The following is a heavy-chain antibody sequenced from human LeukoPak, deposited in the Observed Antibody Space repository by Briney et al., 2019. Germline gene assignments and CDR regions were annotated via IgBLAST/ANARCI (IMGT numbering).Heavy chain of an antibody. CDR1: GFTFSSYG. J-gene: IGHJ4*02. D-gene: IGHD3-22*01. Sequence: TGGSLRLSCAASGFTFSSYGMHWVRQAPGKGLEWVAFIRYDGSNKYYADSVKGRFTISRDNSKNTLYLQMNSLRAEDTAVYYCAKDFSITMIVVGSPLNFDYWGQGTLVTVSS. CDR2: IRYDGSNK. CDR3: AKDFSITMIVVGSPLNFDY. V-gene: IGHV3-30*02.